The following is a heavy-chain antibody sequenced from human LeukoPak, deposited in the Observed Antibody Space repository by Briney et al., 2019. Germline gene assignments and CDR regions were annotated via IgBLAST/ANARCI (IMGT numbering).Heavy chain of an antibody. J-gene: IGHJ6*02. V-gene: IGHV3-30-3*01. CDR2: ISYDGSNK. CDR1: GFTFSSYA. D-gene: IGHD3-16*01. CDR3: ARDSYGDYGMDV. Sequence: GGSLRLSCAASGFTFSSYAMHWVRQAPGKGLEWVAVISYDGSNKYYADSVKGRFTISRDNSKNTLYLQMNSLRAEDTAVYYCARDSYGDYGMDVWGQGTTVTVSS.